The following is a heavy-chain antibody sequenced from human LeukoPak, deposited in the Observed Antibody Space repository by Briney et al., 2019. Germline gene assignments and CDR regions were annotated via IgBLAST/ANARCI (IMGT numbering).Heavy chain of an antibody. CDR1: GFTVSSDY. CDR2: IQSSGST. CDR3: ARAQSWYGSFDS. Sequence: GGSLRLSCTASGFTVSSDYMNWVRQAPGKGLEWVSVIQSSGSTYYADSVKGRFAISSDNSKNTLYLQMNSLRAEDTAVYYCARAQSWYGSFDSWGQGTLVTVSS. V-gene: IGHV3-53*01. D-gene: IGHD1-14*01. J-gene: IGHJ4*02.